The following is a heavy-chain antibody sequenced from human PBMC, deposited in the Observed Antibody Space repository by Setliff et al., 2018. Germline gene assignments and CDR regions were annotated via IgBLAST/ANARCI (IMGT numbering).Heavy chain of an antibody. CDR3: ARSRTIAVKGGVFAV. J-gene: IGHJ2*01. CDR2: IYTSGDT. D-gene: IGHD6-19*01. CDR1: GASIGSHN. Sequence: PSETLSLTCTVSGASIGSHNWIWIRQPAGKGLEWIGRIYTSGDTNYNPSLKNRVIMSVDTSKNQISLILSSVTAADTAVYYCARSRTIAVKGGVFAVWGRGTLVTVSS. V-gene: IGHV4-4*07.